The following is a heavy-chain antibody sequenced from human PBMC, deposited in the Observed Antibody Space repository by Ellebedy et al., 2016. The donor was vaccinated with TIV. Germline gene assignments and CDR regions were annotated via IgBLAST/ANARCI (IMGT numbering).Heavy chain of an antibody. J-gene: IGHJ4*02. Sequence: GESLKISCAASGFTFSSYAMSWVRQAPGKGLEWVSGISDSGGNRYYADSVRGRFTISRDTSKNTLYLQMNSLRVEDTAFYYCAKVRTEKTWKSRWDYWGQGTLVTVSP. D-gene: IGHD1-1*01. CDR1: GFTFSSYA. V-gene: IGHV3-23*01. CDR3: AKVRTEKTWKSRWDY. CDR2: ISDSGGNR.